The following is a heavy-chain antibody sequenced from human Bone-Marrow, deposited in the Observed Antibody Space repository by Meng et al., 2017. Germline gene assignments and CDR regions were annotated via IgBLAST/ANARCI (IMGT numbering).Heavy chain of an antibody. J-gene: IGHJ3*02. CDR3: ARGSGWYGLDAFDI. CDR1: GFTFSSYA. D-gene: IGHD6-19*01. CDR2: ISGSGGST. Sequence: GESLKISCAASGFTFSSYAMSWVRQAPGKGLEWVSAISGSGGSTYYADSVKGRFTISRDNAKNSLYLQMNSLRAEDTAVYYCARGSGWYGLDAFDIWGQGTMVTVSS. V-gene: IGHV3-23*01.